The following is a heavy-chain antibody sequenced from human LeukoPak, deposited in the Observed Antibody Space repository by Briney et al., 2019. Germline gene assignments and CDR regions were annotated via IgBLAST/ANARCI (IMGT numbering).Heavy chain of an antibody. CDR2: ISAYNGNT. CDR3: ARDNHVYYDSSGYYHTIDY. D-gene: IGHD3-22*01. Sequence: VASVKVSCKASGYTFTSYGISWVRQAPGQGLEWMGWISAYNGNTNYAQKLQGRVTMTTDTSTSTAYMELRSLRSDDTAVYYCARDNHVYYDSSGYYHTIDYWGQGTLVTVSS. V-gene: IGHV1-18*01. J-gene: IGHJ4*02. CDR1: GYTFTSYG.